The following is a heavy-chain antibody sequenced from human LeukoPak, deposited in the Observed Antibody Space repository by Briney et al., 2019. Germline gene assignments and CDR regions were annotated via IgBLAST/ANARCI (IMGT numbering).Heavy chain of an antibody. D-gene: IGHD7-27*01. J-gene: IGHJ6*03. V-gene: IGHV1-8*01. Sequence: ASVKVSCKASGYTFTSYDINWVRQATGQGLEWMGWMNPNSGNTGYAQKFQGRVTMTRDTSISTAYMELSRLRSDDTAVYYCARIWGKDYYYYMDVRGKGTTVTVSS. CDR1: GYTFTSYD. CDR3: ARIWGKDYYYYMDV. CDR2: MNPNSGNT.